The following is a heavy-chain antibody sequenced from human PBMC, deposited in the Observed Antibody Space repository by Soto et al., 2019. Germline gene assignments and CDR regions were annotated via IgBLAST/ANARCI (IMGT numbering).Heavy chain of an antibody. CDR3: AREKRYSSSWP. CDR2: ISAYNGNT. V-gene: IGHV1-18*01. D-gene: IGHD6-13*01. CDR1: GYTFTSYG. J-gene: IGHJ5*02. Sequence: GGPVNVSCKASGYTFTSYGISWVRQAPGQGLEWMGWISAYNGNTNYAQKLQGRVTMTTDTSTSTAYMELRSLRSDDTAVYYCAREKRYSSSWPWGQGTLVTVSS.